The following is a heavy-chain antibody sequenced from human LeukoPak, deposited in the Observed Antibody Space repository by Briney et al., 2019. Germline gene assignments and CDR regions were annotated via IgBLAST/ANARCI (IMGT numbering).Heavy chain of an antibody. CDR1: SGSLSSFY. CDR3: ARRSWYVGY. CDR2: IYSSGST. V-gene: IGHV4-59*08. Sequence: SETLSLTCTVSSGSLSSFYWSWIRQPPGKGLEWIGYIYSSGSTSYNPSLESRVTISEDTSKNQFSLKLRSVTAADTAVYYCARRSWYVGYWGQGALVTVSS. J-gene: IGHJ4*02. D-gene: IGHD3-10*01.